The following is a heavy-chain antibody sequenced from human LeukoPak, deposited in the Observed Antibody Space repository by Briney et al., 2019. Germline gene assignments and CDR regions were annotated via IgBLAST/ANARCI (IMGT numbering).Heavy chain of an antibody. Sequence: SETLSLTCTVSGGSISSYYWSWIRQPAGKGLEWIGRIYTSGSTNYNPSLKSRVTMSVDTSKNQFSLKLSSVTAADTAVYYCARAGHWPKPSNAFDYWGQGTLVTVSS. V-gene: IGHV4-4*07. CDR2: IYTSGST. CDR1: GGSISSYY. CDR3: ARAGHWPKPSNAFDY. J-gene: IGHJ4*02.